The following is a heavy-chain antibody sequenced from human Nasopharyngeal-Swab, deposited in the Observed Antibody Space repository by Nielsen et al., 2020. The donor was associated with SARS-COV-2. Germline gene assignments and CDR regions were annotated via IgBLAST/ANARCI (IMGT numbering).Heavy chain of an antibody. V-gene: IGHV3-30*04. Sequence: GESLKISCAASGFTFSSYAMHWVRQAPGKGLEWVAVISYDGSNKYYADSVKGRFTISRDNSKHTLYLQMNSLRAEDTAVYYCARDLWPAFIASHGMDVWGQGTTVTVSS. CDR2: ISYDGSNK. CDR3: ARDLWPAFIASHGMDV. D-gene: IGHD6-6*01. CDR1: GFTFSSYA. J-gene: IGHJ6*02.